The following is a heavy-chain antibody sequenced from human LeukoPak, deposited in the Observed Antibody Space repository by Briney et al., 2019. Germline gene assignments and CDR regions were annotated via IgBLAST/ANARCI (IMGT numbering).Heavy chain of an antibody. CDR2: IYSGDSDT. CDR1: GYSFTSYW. V-gene: IGHV5-51*01. Sequence: GEPLKISCKGSGYSFTSYWIGWVRQMPGKGLEWSGIIYSGDSDTRYSPSFQGQVPISADKSLSTPYLPWGSLKAWDTAMYYCERRYYYDSSGPGYWGQGTLVTVSS. CDR3: ERRYYYDSSGPGY. D-gene: IGHD3-22*01. J-gene: IGHJ4*02.